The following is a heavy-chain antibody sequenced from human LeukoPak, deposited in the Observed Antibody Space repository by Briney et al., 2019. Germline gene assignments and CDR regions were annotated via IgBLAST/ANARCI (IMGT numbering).Heavy chain of an antibody. Sequence: ASVKVSCKASGGTFSSYAISWVRQAPGQGLEWMGGIIPIFGTANYAQKFQGRVTITADKSTSTAYMGLSSLRSEDTAVYYCARGRGYSYGYALYYWGQGTLVTVSS. CDR3: ARGRGYSYGYALYY. J-gene: IGHJ4*02. D-gene: IGHD5-18*01. CDR2: IIPIFGTA. CDR1: GGTFSSYA. V-gene: IGHV1-69*06.